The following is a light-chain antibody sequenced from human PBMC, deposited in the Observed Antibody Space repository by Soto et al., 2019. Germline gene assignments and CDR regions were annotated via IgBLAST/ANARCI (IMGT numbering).Light chain of an antibody. V-gene: IGKV1-5*01. Sequence: DIQMTQSPATLSSSAGDRVTITCRASQSISRGLAWYQQKPGKAPNVLIYDASTLESGVPSRFSGSGSGTEFTLTISSLQPEDFATYYCQHYSTVWAFGQGTKVDIK. CDR2: DAS. CDR3: QHYSTVWA. CDR1: QSISRG. J-gene: IGKJ1*01.